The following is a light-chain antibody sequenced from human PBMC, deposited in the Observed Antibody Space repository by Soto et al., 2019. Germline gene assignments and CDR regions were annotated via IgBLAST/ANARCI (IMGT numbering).Light chain of an antibody. CDR3: CSFGGSYTGV. CDR1: SSDDGRYNY. Sequence: QSVLTQPRSVSGSPGQSVSISCTGTSSDDGRYNYVSWYQQHPDKAPKLMIYDVSERPSGVPVRFSGSKSGNTASLTITGLQGEDEADYYCCSFGGSYTGVFGTGTKV. CDR2: DVS. J-gene: IGLJ1*01. V-gene: IGLV2-11*01.